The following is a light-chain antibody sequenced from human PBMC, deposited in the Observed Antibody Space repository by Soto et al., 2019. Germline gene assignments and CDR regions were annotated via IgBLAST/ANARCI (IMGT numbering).Light chain of an antibody. CDR3: CSNAGSSTL. CDR1: SSDVGSYNI. J-gene: IGLJ2*01. CDR2: EVT. V-gene: IGLV2-23*02. Sequence: QLVLTQPASVSGSPGQSITISCTKTSSDVGSYNIVSWYQQHPGKAPKLMIYEVTKRPSGVSDRFSGSWSGNTASLTISGLQAEDEADYYCCSNAGSSTLFGGGTKLTVL.